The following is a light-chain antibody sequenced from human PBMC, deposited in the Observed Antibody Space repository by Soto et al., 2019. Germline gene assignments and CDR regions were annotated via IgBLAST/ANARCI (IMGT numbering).Light chain of an antibody. Sequence: IHMTQSPSTLPASVGDRVTVTCRASQTISSWLAWYQQKPGQAPKLLIYKASTLKSGVPSRFSGSGSGTEFTLTISSLQPDDFATYYCQHYNSYSEAFGQGTKVAIK. CDR2: KAS. CDR3: QHYNSYSEA. J-gene: IGKJ1*01. CDR1: QTISSW. V-gene: IGKV1-5*03.